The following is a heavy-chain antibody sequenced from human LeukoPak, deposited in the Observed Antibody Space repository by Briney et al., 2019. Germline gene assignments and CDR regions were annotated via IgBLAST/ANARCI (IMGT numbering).Heavy chain of an antibody. CDR1: GFRFGEYT. CDR3: TGDYYDTSSYYDY. J-gene: IGHJ4*02. V-gene: IGHV3-49*04. D-gene: IGHD3-22*01. CDR2: SRSKAYGGTT. Sequence: GGSLRLSCTTSGFRFGEYTMNWVRQAPGKGLEWVGFSRSKAYGGTTEYAAAVKGRFSISRDDSKSIAYLQMNSLKTEDTAVYYCTGDYYDTSSYYDYWGQGTLVTVSS.